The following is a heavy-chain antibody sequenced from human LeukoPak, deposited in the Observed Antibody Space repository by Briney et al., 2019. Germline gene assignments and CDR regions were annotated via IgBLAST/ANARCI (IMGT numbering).Heavy chain of an antibody. V-gene: IGHV4-39*01. D-gene: IGHD3-22*01. CDR1: GGSISSSSYY. CDR2: IYYSGST. Sequence: SETLSLTCTVSGGSISSSSYYWGWIRQPPGKGLEWIGSIYYSGSTYYNPSLKSRVTISVDTSKNQFSLKLSSVAAADTAVYYCARHTYYYDSSGYYPVGFDYWGQGTLVTVSS. CDR3: ARHTYYYDSSGYYPVGFDY. J-gene: IGHJ4*02.